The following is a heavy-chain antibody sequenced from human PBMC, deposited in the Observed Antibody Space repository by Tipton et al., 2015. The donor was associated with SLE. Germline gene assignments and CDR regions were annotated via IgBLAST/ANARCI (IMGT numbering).Heavy chain of an antibody. CDR3: GRHKTATRAFDF. CDR1: GGTSRDYF. V-gene: IGHV4-34*01. CDR2: VSHRGTT. Sequence: TLSLTCAVYGGTSRDYFWSWIRQPPGKGLEWIGEVSHRGTTNYNPSLDSRVTISLDRFNNQFTLKMTSVTAADTAVYYCGRHKTATRAFDFWGQGTLVTVSS. J-gene: IGHJ3*01. D-gene: IGHD1-1*01.